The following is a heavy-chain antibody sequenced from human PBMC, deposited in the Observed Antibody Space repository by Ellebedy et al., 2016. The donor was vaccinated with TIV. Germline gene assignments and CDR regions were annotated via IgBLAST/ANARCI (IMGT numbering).Heavy chain of an antibody. CDR1: GGSISGYF. J-gene: IGHJ4*02. Sequence: SETLSLTCTVSGGSISGYFWGWIRQPPGKGLEWIGYIYSGGSTNYNPSLKSRVTISVDTSKNQFSLKMSSVSAADTAVYYCARLPSSTVGVTGHFDYWGQGTLVTVSS. CDR3: ARLPSSTVGVTGHFDY. D-gene: IGHD1-26*01. CDR2: IYSGGST. V-gene: IGHV4-59*01.